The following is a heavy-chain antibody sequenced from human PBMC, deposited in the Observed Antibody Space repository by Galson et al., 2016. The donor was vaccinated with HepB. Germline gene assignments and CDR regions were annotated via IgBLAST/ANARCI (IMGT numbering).Heavy chain of an antibody. CDR1: GFTFSSYG. CDR2: ISYDGSNK. CDR3: ARGGRIYCSSASCHVHFHY. V-gene: IGHV3-30*03. Sequence: SLRLSCAASGFTFSSYGMHWVRQAPGKGLEWVAFISYDGSNKKYADSVKGRFTISRDNSKKTLYLQMNSLRAEDTAVYCCARGGRIYCSSASCHVHFHYWGQGTLVTVSS. J-gene: IGHJ4*02. D-gene: IGHD2-2*01.